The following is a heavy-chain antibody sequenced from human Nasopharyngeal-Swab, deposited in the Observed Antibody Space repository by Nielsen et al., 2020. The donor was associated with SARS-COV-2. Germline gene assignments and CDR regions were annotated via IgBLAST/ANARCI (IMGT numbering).Heavy chain of an antibody. CDR2: ISGYNGFT. D-gene: IGHD4-17*01. CDR3: AREATVIDYAFDI. J-gene: IGHJ3*02. CDR1: GYTFTSDG. V-gene: IGHV1-18*01. Sequence: ASVKVSCKASGYTFTSDGISWVRQAPGQGLEWMGWISGYNGFTNYAQKFQGRVTMTTDTSTSTAYMELRSLTSDDTAVYYCAREATVIDYAFDIWGRGTMVTVSS.